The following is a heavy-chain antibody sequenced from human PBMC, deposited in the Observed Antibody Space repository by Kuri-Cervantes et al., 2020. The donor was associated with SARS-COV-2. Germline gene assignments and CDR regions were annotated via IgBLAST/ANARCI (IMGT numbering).Heavy chain of an antibody. J-gene: IGHJ4*02. CDR1: GGSFSGYY. D-gene: IGHD2-2*01. V-gene: IGHV4-34*01. CDR3: ARGRVVPAALDY. Sequence: SQTLSLTCAVYGGSFSGYYWSWIRQPPGKGLEWIGEINHSGSTNYNPSLKSRVTISVDTSKNQFSLRLSSVTAADTAVYYCARGRVVPAALDYWGQGTLVTVSS. CDR2: INHSGST.